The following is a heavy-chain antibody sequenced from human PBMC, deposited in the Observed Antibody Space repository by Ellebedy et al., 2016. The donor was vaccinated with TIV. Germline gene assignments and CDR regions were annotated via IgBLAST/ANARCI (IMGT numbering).Heavy chain of an antibody. Sequence: KVSXKGSGYSFTSYWISWVRQMPGKGLEWMGRIDPSDSYSNYSPSFQGHVTFSADKSISTAYLQWSSLKASDSAMYYCARTYGDYISGYYYYYGMDVWGQGTTVTVSS. CDR1: GYSFTSYW. J-gene: IGHJ6*02. CDR3: ARTYGDYISGYYYYYGMDV. CDR2: IDPSDSYS. V-gene: IGHV5-10-1*01. D-gene: IGHD4-17*01.